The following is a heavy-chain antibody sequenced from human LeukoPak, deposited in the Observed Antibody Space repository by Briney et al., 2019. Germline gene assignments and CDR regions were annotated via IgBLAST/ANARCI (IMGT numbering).Heavy chain of an antibody. J-gene: IGHJ4*02. CDR2: TYFRSKWYN. V-gene: IGHV6-1*01. CDR3: ARGWYYYFDY. D-gene: IGHD1-14*01. CDR1: GDSVSSSTAT. Sequence: SQTLSLTCAISGDSVSSSTATWNAIRQSPSRGLEWLGTTYFRSKWYNDYAVSVKSRITINPDTSKNQFSLQLSSVTPEDTAVYYCARGWYYYFDYWGQGSLVTVSS.